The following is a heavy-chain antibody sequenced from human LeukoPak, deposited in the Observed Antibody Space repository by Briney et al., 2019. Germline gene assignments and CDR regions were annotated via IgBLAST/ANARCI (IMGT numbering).Heavy chain of an antibody. Sequence: GGSLRLSCAASGFTFDDYAMHWVRQALGKGLEWVSGISWNSGSIGYADSVKGRFTISRDNAKSSLYLQMNSLRAEDTALYYCAKDLLPSTTWDAFDIWGQGTMVTVSS. CDR2: ISWNSGSI. D-gene: IGHD4-17*01. J-gene: IGHJ3*02. CDR3: AKDLLPSTTWDAFDI. V-gene: IGHV3-9*01. CDR1: GFTFDDYA.